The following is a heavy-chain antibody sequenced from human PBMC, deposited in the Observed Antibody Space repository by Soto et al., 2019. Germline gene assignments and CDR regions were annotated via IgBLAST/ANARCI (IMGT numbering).Heavy chain of an antibody. Sequence: NPGGSLRLSCAASGLSFSDHYMSWIRQAPGKGLEWISYISSSSSNTNYADSVKGRFTISRDNAKNSLSLQMKSLRAEDTAVYYCARGWWEREGYLMDVWGQGTTVTVSS. J-gene: IGHJ6*02. D-gene: IGHD1-26*01. CDR1: GLSFSDHY. CDR3: ARGWWEREGYLMDV. CDR2: ISSSSSNT. V-gene: IGHV3-11*06.